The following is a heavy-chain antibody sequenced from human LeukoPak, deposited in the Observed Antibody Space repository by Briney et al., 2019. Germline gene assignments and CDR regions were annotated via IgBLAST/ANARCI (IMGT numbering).Heavy chain of an antibody. V-gene: IGHV4-34*01. Sequence: PSETLSLTCAVDGGSLSGYFWSWIRQPPGKGLEWIGEITHSGSTNYIPSLKSRVTISVDTSKKQFSLKLSSLTAADTAVYYCARVRGYSYGLPWGQGTLVTVSS. J-gene: IGHJ5*02. D-gene: IGHD5-18*01. CDR2: ITHSGST. CDR3: ARVRGYSYGLP. CDR1: GGSLSGYF.